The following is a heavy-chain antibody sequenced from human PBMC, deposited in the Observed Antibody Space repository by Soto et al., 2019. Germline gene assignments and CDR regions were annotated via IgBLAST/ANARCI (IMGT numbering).Heavy chain of an antibody. D-gene: IGHD7-27*01. CDR1: GGSISNHN. J-gene: IGHJ4*02. CDR3: ARANWYSEY. Sequence: QVQLQESGPGLVKPSETLSLTCTVSGGSISNHNWSWIRQPPGKGLEWIGYIYYNGNTNYNPSLKSRVTMSVDTFKNQISLRLSSLTAADTAVYYCARANWYSEYWGQGTLVTVSS. V-gene: IGHV4-59*11. CDR2: IYYNGNT.